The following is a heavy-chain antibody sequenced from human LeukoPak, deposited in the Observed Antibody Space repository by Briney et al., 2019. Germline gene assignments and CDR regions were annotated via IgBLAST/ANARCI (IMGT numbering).Heavy chain of an antibody. D-gene: IGHD3-16*02. CDR2: VNGNGGST. J-gene: IGHJ4*02. CDR3: AKSLYGGCDY. CDR1: GXSFSTXA. Sequence: GSLRLXXXASGXSFSTXAMSWVRQAPGKGLEWVSGVNGNGGSTSYADSVKGRFTIFRDNSKNTVYLQMNSLRVEDTAVYYCAKSLYGGCDYWGQGTVVTVSS. V-gene: IGHV3-23*01.